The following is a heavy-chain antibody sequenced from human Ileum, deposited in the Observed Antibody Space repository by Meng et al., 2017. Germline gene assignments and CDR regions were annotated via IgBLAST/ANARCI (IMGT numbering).Heavy chain of an antibody. Sequence: QIQVQESGPGLVKSSGTLFPTCNVLGGSGGPFSSAIWWSWVRQSPGKGLEWIGEIYHSGTTTDYNPSFKSRVTISVDQSKNQFSLRLSSVTAADTAVYYCATRYHDSSPFDPWGQGTLVTVSS. V-gene: IGHV4-4*02. CDR1: GGPFSSAIW. D-gene: IGHD3-22*01. CDR2: IYHSGTT. CDR3: ATRYHDSSPFDP. J-gene: IGHJ5*02.